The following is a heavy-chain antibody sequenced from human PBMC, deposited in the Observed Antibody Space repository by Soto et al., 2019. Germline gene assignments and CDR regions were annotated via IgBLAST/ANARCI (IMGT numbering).Heavy chain of an antibody. CDR1: GFTISTYA. CDR3: AKDAVYRDGLWLMDS. J-gene: IGHJ5*02. D-gene: IGHD2-21*01. Sequence: GGSLRLSCAASGFTISTYAMTWVRQATGKGLECVSGVTGSGSQIYYADSVKGRFTISKDNSKNTLYLQMSSLREEDTALYYCAKDAVYRDGLWLMDSWGQGTLVTVSS. CDR2: VTGSGSQI. V-gene: IGHV3-23*01.